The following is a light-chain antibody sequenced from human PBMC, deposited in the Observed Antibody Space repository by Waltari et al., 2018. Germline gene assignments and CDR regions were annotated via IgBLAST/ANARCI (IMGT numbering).Light chain of an antibody. CDR1: QSFSMNY. V-gene: IGKV3-20*01. J-gene: IGKJ4*01. CDR2: GAS. CDR3: QQFGLIT. Sequence: EIVLTQSPGPLSLSPGETATLSCRASQSFSMNYLSWFQQKPGQAPRLLIYGASMRAAGVPDRFSGGGSGTDFTLTITRLEPEDFAVYYCQQFGLITFGGGTKVEIK.